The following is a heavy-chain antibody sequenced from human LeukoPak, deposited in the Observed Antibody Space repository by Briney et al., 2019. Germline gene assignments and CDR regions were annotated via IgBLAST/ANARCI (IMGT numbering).Heavy chain of an antibody. D-gene: IGHD3-22*01. CDR2: ISSSSISI. CDR3: ARGLYYSDSHDTFNI. V-gene: IGHV3-48*01. Sequence: PGGSLRLSCAASGFTFNTYNMNWVRQALGKGLGWGSSISSSSISIFYADSVKGRFTISRDNAKNSLYLQMNSLRGDDTAMYYCARGLYYSDSHDTFNIWGQGTMVTVS. J-gene: IGHJ3*02. CDR1: GFTFNTYN.